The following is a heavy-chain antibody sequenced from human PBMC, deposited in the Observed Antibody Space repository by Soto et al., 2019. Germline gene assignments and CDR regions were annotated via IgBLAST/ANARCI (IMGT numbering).Heavy chain of an antibody. CDR1: GGSISSSSYY. J-gene: IGHJ4*02. CDR2: IYYSGST. Sequence: TSETLSLTCTVSGGSISSSSYYWGWIRQPPGKGLEWIGSIYYSGSTYYNPSLKSRVTISVDTSKNQFSLKLSSVTAADTAVYYCARKATVTTCFDYWGQGTLVTVSS. CDR3: ARKATVTTCFDY. V-gene: IGHV4-39*07. D-gene: IGHD4-17*01.